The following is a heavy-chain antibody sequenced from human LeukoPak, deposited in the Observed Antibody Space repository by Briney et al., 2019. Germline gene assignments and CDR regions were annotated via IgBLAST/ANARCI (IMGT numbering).Heavy chain of an antibody. D-gene: IGHD6-13*01. CDR2: INHSGST. CDR1: GGSINSYY. J-gene: IGHJ4*02. V-gene: IGHV4-34*01. Sequence: SETLSLTCTVSGGSINSYYWSWIRQPPGKGLEWIGEINHSGSTNYNPSLKSRVTISVDTSKNQFSLKLSSVPAADTAVYYCARDRKIGAMRQQLGGLYFPHFDYWGQGTLVTV. CDR3: ARDRKIGAMRQQLGGLYFPHFDY.